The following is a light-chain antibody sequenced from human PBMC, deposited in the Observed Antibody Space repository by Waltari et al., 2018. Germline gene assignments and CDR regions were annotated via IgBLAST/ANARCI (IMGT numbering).Light chain of an antibody. CDR3: VQGTHVPRT. J-gene: IGKJ1*01. CDR2: QVS. V-gene: IGKV2-30*02. Sequence: DVVMTQSPLSLTVTPGQPASISCRSSQSLLHSDGETYLNWLQQKPGKPPCRLIYQVSNRDSGVPDRFSGSGAETDFTLKISRVEAEDVGVYYCVQGTHVPRTFGQGTKVEIK. CDR1: QSLLHSDGETY.